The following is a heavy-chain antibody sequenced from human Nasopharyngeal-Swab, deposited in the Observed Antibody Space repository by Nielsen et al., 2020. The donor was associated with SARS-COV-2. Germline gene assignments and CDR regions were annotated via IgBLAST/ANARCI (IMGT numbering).Heavy chain of an antibody. J-gene: IGHJ4*02. D-gene: IGHD6-19*01. CDR2: IKSKTDGWTT. CDR3: TTAIAVADYYFDY. V-gene: IGHV3-15*01. CDR1: GFTFSNAW. Sequence: GESLKISCAASGFTFSNAWMSWVRQAPGKGLEWVGRIKSKTDGWTTDYAAPVKGRFTISRDDSKNTLYLQMNRLKTEDTAVYYCTTAIAVADYYFDYWGQGTLVTVSS.